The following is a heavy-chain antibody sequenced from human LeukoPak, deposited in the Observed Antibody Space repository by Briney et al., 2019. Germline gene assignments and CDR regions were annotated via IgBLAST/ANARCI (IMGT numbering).Heavy chain of an antibody. CDR2: ISGSGGHT. CDR3: AKGGAATMRDGYNYYYYYMEV. V-gene: IGHV3-23*01. CDR1: GITFSSHA. D-gene: IGHD5-24*01. Sequence: GGSLRLSCAAFGITFSSHAVSWVRQAPGKGLEWVSLISGSGGHTYYGDSVKGRFTISRDNSTNRLYLQMNSLRPEDTAVYYCAKGGAATMRDGYNYYYYYMEVWGRGTTVTVSS. J-gene: IGHJ6*03.